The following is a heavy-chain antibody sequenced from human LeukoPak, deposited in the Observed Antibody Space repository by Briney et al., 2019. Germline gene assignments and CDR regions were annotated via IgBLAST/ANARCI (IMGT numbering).Heavy chain of an antibody. V-gene: IGHV3-7*01. D-gene: IGHD3-3*01. CDR2: INQDGSVK. CDR3: ARNFGSQQFDY. Sequence: GGSLRLSCAASGFTFSGYWMDWVRQAPGRGLEWVANINQDGSVKNSVDSVRGRFAISRDNTKNSLYLEMNSLRADDTAVYYCARNFGSQQFDYWGQGTLVAVSS. CDR1: GFTFSGYW. J-gene: IGHJ4*02.